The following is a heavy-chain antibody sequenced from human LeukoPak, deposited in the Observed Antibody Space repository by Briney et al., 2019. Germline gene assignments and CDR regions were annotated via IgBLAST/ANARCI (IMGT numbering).Heavy chain of an antibody. D-gene: IGHD6-13*01. CDR1: GGSISSSSYY. CDR3: ARDAGIPDHYYYYYMDV. Sequence: PSETLSLTCAVSGGSISSSSYYWGWIRQPPGKGLEWIGSIYYSGSTYYNPSLKSRVTISVDTSKNQFSLKLSSVTAADTAVYYCARDAGIPDHYYYYYMDVWGKGTTVIVSS. V-gene: IGHV4-39*07. CDR2: IYYSGST. J-gene: IGHJ6*03.